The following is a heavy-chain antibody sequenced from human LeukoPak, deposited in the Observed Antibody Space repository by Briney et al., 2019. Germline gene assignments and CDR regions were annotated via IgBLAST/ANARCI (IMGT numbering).Heavy chain of an antibody. Sequence: GGSLRPSGAAPGFTVCINYMTWVREGPGRGGEGGSVTLTGGNTYYADSVKGSFTISRDHTKNTLYLQMNRLRADDTAVYYCARDVGFIVGATPGAFDIWGQGTMVTVSS. V-gene: IGHV3-66*01. D-gene: IGHD1-26*01. CDR1: GFTVCINY. CDR3: ARDVGFIVGATPGAFDI. CDR2: TLTGGNT. J-gene: IGHJ3*02.